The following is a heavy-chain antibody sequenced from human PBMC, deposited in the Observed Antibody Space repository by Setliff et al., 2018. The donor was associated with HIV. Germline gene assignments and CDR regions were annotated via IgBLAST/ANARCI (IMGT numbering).Heavy chain of an antibody. J-gene: IGHJ4*02. Sequence: VASVKVSCKTSGYTFTSYHMHWVRQAPGQGLEWMGWINPNSGGTIYAQKFQDRVTMTRDTSSSTAYMELSRLRSDDTAVYYCATGRDSSGYYFLADYWGRGTLVTVS. CDR2: INPNSGGT. CDR1: GYTFTSYH. CDR3: ATGRDSSGYYFLADY. D-gene: IGHD3-22*01. V-gene: IGHV1-2*02.